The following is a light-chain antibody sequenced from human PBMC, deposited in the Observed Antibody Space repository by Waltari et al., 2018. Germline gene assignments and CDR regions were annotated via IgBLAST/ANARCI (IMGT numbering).Light chain of an antibody. J-gene: IGLJ3*02. V-gene: IGLV2-23*02. CDR3: CSYAGRNIWV. CDR1: SSDVGFYNL. Sequence: QSALTQPASVSGSPGQSITISCTGTSSDVGFYNLVSWYQQNPDKAPKLMVYEVIELPSGVSTRFSGSKSGNTASLTISGLQAEDEADYYCCSYAGRNIWVFGGGTKVTVL. CDR2: EVI.